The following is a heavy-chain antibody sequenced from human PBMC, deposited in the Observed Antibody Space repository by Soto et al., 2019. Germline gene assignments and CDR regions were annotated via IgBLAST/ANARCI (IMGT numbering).Heavy chain of an antibody. CDR2: IYWNDDK. V-gene: IGHV2-5*01. J-gene: IGHJ4*02. CDR1: GFSLSTSGVG. CDR3: ALGFHYYGSGSPFIGGLFDY. Sequence: GPTLVNPTQTLTLTCTFSGFSLSTSGVGVGWIRQPPGKALEWLALIYWNDDKRYSPSLKSRLTITKDTSKNQVDLKITNKDPVDTATYYCALGFHYYGSGSPFIGGLFDYWGQGTLVTVSS. D-gene: IGHD3-10*01.